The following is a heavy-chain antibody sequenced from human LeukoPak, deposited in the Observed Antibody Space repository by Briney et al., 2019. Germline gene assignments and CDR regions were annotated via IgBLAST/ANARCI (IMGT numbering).Heavy chain of an antibody. CDR1: GGSISSGGYY. D-gene: IGHD1-26*01. J-gene: IGHJ6*03. Sequence: SQTLSLTCTVSGGSISSGGYYWSWIRQHPGKGLEWIGYIYYSGSTYYNPSLKSRVTISVDTSKNQLSLKLSSVTAADTAVYYCARIVSSYYYYMDVWGKGTTVTVSS. CDR2: IYYSGST. CDR3: ARIVSSYYYYMDV. V-gene: IGHV4-31*03.